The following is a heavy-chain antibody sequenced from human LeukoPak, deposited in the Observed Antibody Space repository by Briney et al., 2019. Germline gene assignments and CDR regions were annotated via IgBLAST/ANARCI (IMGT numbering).Heavy chain of an antibody. CDR1: QHTFTPSS. V-gene: IGHV1-2*02. D-gene: IGHD1-26*01. CDR3: SRPHDGWSYSNDAFDI. Sequence: ASVKVSCKASQHTFTPSSMHWVRQAPGQGLEWMGWINPDSGGTRYSQKFQGRVTMTRDTSINTVYMELSRLISEDTAVYYCSRPHDGWSYSNDAFDIWGQGTMVTVSS. J-gene: IGHJ3*02. CDR2: INPDSGGT.